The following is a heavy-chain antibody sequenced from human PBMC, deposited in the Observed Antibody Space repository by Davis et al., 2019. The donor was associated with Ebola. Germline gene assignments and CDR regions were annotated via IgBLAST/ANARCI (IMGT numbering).Heavy chain of an antibody. CDR2: IYSGGST. CDR3: ARGASGSYLFTEYFDL. CDR1: GFTVSSNY. V-gene: IGHV3-53*01. J-gene: IGHJ2*01. Sequence: GESLKISCAASGFTVSSNYMSWVRQAPGKGLEWVSVIYSGGSTYYADSVKGRFTISRDNSKNTLYLQMNSLRAEDTAVYYCARGASGSYLFTEYFDLWGRGTLVTVSS. D-gene: IGHD1-26*01.